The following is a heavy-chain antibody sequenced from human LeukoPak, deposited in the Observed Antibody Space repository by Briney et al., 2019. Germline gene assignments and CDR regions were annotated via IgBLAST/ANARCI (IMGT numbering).Heavy chain of an antibody. V-gene: IGHV4-59*01. CDR2: IYYSGST. D-gene: IGHD3-10*01. J-gene: IGHJ3*02. CDR3: ARDRAGLNAFDI. Sequence: PSETLSLTCTVSGGSISSYYWSWIRQPPRKGLEWIGYIYYSGSTNYNPSLKSRVTISVDTSKNQFSLKLSSVTAADTAVYYCARDRAGLNAFDIWGQGTMVTVSS. CDR1: GGSISSYY.